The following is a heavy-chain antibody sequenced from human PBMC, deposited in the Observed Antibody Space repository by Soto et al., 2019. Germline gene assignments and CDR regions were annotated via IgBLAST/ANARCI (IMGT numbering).Heavy chain of an antibody. CDR3: ARKKRRIAAAGTGSYYFDY. J-gene: IGHJ4*02. Sequence: PGGSLRLSCAASGFTFSSYAMSWVRQAPGKGLEWVANIKQDGSEKYYVDSVKGRFTISRDNAKNSLYLQMNSLRAEDTAVYYCARKKRRIAAAGTGSYYFDYWGQGTLVTVSS. CDR2: IKQDGSEK. D-gene: IGHD6-13*01. V-gene: IGHV3-7*01. CDR1: GFTFSSYA.